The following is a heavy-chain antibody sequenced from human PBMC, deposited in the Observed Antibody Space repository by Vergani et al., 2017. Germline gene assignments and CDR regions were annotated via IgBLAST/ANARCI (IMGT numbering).Heavy chain of an antibody. D-gene: IGHD3-22*01. Sequence: EVQLVESGGGLVKPGGSLRLSCAASGFTFSSYSMNWVRQAPGKGLEWVSSISSSSSYIYYADSVKGRFTISRDNAKNSLYLQMNSLRAEDTAVYYCARRVYYYDSSGYLHDAFDIWGQGTMVTVSS. CDR3: ARRVYYYDSSGYLHDAFDI. CDR2: ISSSSSYI. J-gene: IGHJ3*02. V-gene: IGHV3-21*01. CDR1: GFTFSSYS.